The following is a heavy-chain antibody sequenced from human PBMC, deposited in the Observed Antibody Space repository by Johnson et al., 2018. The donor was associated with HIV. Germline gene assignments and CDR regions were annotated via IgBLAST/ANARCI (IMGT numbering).Heavy chain of an antibody. CDR3: ARLKYYYDSSGYYYQNAFDI. V-gene: IGHV3-20*04. CDR1: GFTFDDYG. D-gene: IGHD3-22*01. Sequence: VQLVESGGGVVRPGGSLRLSCAASGFTFDDYGMSWVRQAPGKGLEWVSGINWNGGSTGYADSVTGRFTIFRDNAKNSLYLQMNSLRAEDTALYYCARLKYYYDSSGYYYQNAFDIWGQGTMVTVSS. CDR2: INWNGGST. J-gene: IGHJ3*02.